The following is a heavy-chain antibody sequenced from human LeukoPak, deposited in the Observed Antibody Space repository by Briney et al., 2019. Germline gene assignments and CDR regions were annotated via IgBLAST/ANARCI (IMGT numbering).Heavy chain of an antibody. Sequence: GASVRVSCKASGYTFTGYYMHWVRQAPGQGLEWMGGIIPIFGTANYAQKFQGRVTITADESTSTAYMELSSLRSEDTAVYYCAREGDYYGSGSSYYFDYWGQGTLVTVSS. CDR2: IIPIFGTA. CDR3: AREGDYYGSGSSYYFDY. CDR1: GYTFTGYY. D-gene: IGHD3-10*01. V-gene: IGHV1-69*13. J-gene: IGHJ4*02.